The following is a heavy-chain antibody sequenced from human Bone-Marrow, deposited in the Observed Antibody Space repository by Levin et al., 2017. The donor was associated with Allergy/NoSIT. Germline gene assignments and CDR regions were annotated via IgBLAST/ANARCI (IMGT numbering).Heavy chain of an antibody. CDR2: IGTAHDT. J-gene: IGHJ6*02. CDR3: ARATSGLDV. CDR1: GFTFSTYD. V-gene: IGHV3-13*01. Sequence: GGSLRLSCAASGFTFSTYDMHWVRQATGKGLEWVSAIGTAHDTYYSGSVKGRFTISRENAKNSLYLQMNSLRAGDTAVYYCARATSGLDVWGQGTTVTVSS.